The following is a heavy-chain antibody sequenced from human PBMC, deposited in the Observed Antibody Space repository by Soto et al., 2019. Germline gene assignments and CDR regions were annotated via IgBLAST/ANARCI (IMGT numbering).Heavy chain of an antibody. D-gene: IGHD3-3*01. J-gene: IGHJ4*02. V-gene: IGHV4-34*01. CDR2: INHSGST. CDR1: GGSFSGYY. Sequence: TLSLTCAVYGGSFSGYYWSWIRQPPGKGLEWIGEINHSGSTNYNPSLKSRVTISVDTSKNQFSLKLSSVTAADTAVYYCARGRPDTYYDFWSGYCPFDYWGQGTLVTVSS. CDR3: ARGRPDTYYDFWSGYCPFDY.